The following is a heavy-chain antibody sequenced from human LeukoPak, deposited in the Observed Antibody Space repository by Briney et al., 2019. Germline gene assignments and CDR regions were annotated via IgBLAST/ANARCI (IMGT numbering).Heavy chain of an antibody. Sequence: ASVKVSCKASGYTFTSYDINWVRQATGQGLEWMGWMNPNSGNTGYAQKFQGRVTMTRNTSISTAYMELSSLRSEDTAVYYCARTRTYCSSTSCYDPVDHWGQGTLVTVSS. CDR1: GYTFTSYD. CDR2: MNPNSGNT. V-gene: IGHV1-8*01. CDR3: ARTRTYCSSTSCYDPVDH. J-gene: IGHJ5*02. D-gene: IGHD2-2*01.